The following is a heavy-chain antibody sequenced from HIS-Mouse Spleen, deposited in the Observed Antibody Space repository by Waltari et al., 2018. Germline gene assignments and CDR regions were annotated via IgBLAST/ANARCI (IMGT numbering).Heavy chain of an antibody. CDR2: IYYRGRN. D-gene: IGHD6-13*01. Sequence: QLQLQESGPGLVKPSETLSLTCTVSGGSISSSSYYWGWIRQPPGKGLEWIGSIYYRGRNNHNPSLKGRVTISGDTSKNQFSRKLSSGTAADTAVYYCAREIPYSSSWYDWYFDLWGRGTLVTVSS. CDR1: GGSISSSSYY. J-gene: IGHJ2*01. V-gene: IGHV4-39*07. CDR3: AREIPYSSSWYDWYFDL.